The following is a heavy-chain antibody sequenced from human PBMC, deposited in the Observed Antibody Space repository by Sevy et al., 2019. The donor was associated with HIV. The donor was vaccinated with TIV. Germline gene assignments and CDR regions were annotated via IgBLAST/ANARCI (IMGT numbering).Heavy chain of an antibody. CDR1: GDSVSSNSAA. V-gene: IGHV6-1*01. Sequence: QSQTLSLTCAISGDSVSSNSAAWNWIRQSPSRGLEWLGRTYYRSKWYNDYAVSAKSRISINPDTSKNQFSLQLNSVTPEDTAVYYCATGIPEWELGGHWFDPWGQGTLVTVSS. CDR2: TYYRSKWYN. J-gene: IGHJ5*02. D-gene: IGHD1-26*01. CDR3: ATGIPEWELGGHWFDP.